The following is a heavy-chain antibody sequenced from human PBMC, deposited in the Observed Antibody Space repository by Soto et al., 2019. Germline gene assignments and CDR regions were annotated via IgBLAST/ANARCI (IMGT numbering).Heavy chain of an antibody. Sequence: GGSLRLSCAASGFTFSNVWMTWVRQAPGRGLEWVARIKSKVHGGTTDYAAPVKGRFTISRDDSENTLYLQMNSLKTEDTAVYYCTTDVPYTAGGAIAYWGQGTMVTVSS. CDR2: IKSKVHGGTT. CDR1: GFTFSNVW. J-gene: IGHJ4*02. V-gene: IGHV3-15*01. D-gene: IGHD3-16*02. CDR3: TTDVPYTAGGAIAY.